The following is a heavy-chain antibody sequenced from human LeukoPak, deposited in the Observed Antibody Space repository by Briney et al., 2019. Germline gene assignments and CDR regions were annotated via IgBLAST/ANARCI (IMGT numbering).Heavy chain of an antibody. CDR3: ARHTLERRKNNAFDI. D-gene: IGHD3-16*01. V-gene: IGHV5-51*01. Sequence: GESLKLSCKGSVYTFSNYWIGWVRQMPGKGVEWMEIIYPGDSDLRYRPSFQGHVTISADKSITTAYLQWRSLKASDTAIYYCARHTLERRKNNAFDIWGQGTMITVSS. CDR2: IYPGDSDL. J-gene: IGHJ3*02. CDR1: VYTFSNYW.